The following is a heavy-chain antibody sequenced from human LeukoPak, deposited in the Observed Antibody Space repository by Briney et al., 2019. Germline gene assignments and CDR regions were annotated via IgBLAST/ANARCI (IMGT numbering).Heavy chain of an antibody. J-gene: IGHJ6*03. CDR1: GFTFSSYA. D-gene: IGHD4-23*01. CDR3: ARVTSYDYGGNSERMNYMDV. CDR2: ISGSGGST. V-gene: IGHV3-23*01. Sequence: PGGSLRLSCAASGFTFSSYAMNWVRQAPGKGLEWVSAISGSGGSTYYADSVKGRFTISRDNSKNTLYLQMNSLRAEDTALYYCARVTSYDYGGNSERMNYMDVWGKGTTVTVSS.